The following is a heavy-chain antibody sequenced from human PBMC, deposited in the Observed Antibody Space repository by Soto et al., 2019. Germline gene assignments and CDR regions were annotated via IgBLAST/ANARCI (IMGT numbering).Heavy chain of an antibody. CDR1: GYTFTYFY. CDR2: INPKNGGT. J-gene: IGHJ4*02. V-gene: IGHV1-2*02. CDR3: ARRDSSGSFDY. D-gene: IGHD5-18*01. Sequence: QVQLVQSGAETKKPGASVRVSCKTSGYTFTYFYIHWVRLAPGHGPEWMGWINPKNGGTSHAQKSQGRVSMARDTSSNTVYMELNRLRSDDRGVDFCARRDSSGSFDYWGQGTLVTVSS.